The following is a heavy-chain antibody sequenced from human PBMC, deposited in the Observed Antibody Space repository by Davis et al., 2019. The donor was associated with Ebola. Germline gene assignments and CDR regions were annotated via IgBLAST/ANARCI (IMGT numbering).Heavy chain of an antibody. CDR3: ARVPVRFLTTRPYYYGMDV. Sequence: PSETLSLTCTVSGGSISSYYWSWIRQPPGKGLEWIGEINHSGSTNYNPSLKSRVTISVDTSKNQFSLKLSSVTAADTAVYYCARVPVRFLTTRPYYYGMDVWGQGTTVTVSS. CDR1: GGSISSYY. CDR2: INHSGST. D-gene: IGHD3-3*01. J-gene: IGHJ6*02. V-gene: IGHV4-34*01.